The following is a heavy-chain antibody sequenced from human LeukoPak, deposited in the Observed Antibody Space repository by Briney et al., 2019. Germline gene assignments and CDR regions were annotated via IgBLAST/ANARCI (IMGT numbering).Heavy chain of an antibody. J-gene: IGHJ1*01. CDR2: IWYDGSNK. Sequence: PGGSLRLSCAASGFTFSSYGMHWVRQAPGKGLEWVAVIWYDGSNKYYADSVKGRFTISRDNSKNTLYLQMNSLRAADTAVYYCAKGAEYFRHWGQGTLVTVSS. CDR3: AKGAEYFRH. V-gene: IGHV3-33*06. CDR1: GFTFSSYG.